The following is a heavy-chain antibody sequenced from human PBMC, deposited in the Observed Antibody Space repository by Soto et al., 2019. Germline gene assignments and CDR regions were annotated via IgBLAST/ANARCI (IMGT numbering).Heavy chain of an antibody. CDR1: GFIFNAYA. D-gene: IGHD4-4*01. CDR2: IGGSGGNT. CDR3: ARVASDYINSADH. J-gene: IGHJ4*02. Sequence: GGSLRLSCAASGFIFNAYAMTWVRQAPGKGLEWVSAIGGSGGNTYYAASVKGRFTISRDNSKDTVDLEMNRLRVDDTAVYFCARVASDYINSADHWGQGLLVTVSS. V-gene: IGHV3-23*01.